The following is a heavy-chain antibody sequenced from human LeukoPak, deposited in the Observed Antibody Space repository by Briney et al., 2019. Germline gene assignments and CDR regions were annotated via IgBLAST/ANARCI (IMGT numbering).Heavy chain of an antibody. D-gene: IGHD3-22*01. CDR1: GYTFTSYG. V-gene: IGHV1-46*01. J-gene: IGHJ4*02. Sequence: ASVKVSCKASGYTFTSYGISWVRQAPGQGLEWMGIINPSGGSTSYAQKFQGRVTMTRDTSTSTVYMELSSLRSEDTAVYYCARDYSYDSSGYSGPLDYWGQGTLVTVSS. CDR2: INPSGGST. CDR3: ARDYSYDSSGYSGPLDY.